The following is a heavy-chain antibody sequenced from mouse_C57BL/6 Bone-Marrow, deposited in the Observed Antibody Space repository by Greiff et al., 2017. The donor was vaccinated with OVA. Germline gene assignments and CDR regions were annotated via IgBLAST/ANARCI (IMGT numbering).Heavy chain of an antibody. J-gene: IGHJ4*01. CDR2: ISSGSSTI. CDR1: GFTFSDYG. Sequence: EVQRVESGGGLVKPGGSLKLSCAASGFTFSDYGMHWVRQAPEKGLEWVAYISSGSSTIYYADTVKGRFTISRDNAKNTLFLQMTSLRSEDTAMYYCARRKPPYYYGSSLYYAMDYWGQGTSVTVSS. D-gene: IGHD1-1*01. CDR3: ARRKPPYYYGSSLYYAMDY. V-gene: IGHV5-17*01.